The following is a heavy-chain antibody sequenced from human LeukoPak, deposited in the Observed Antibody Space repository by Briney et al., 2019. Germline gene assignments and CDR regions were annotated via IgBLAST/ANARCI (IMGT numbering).Heavy chain of an antibody. V-gene: IGHV3-23*01. CDR3: AKDQLVVTPSYGMDV. J-gene: IGHJ6*02. D-gene: IGHD2-15*01. CDR2: ISGSGRST. Sequence: GGSLRLSRSASGFTFSRFAMSWVRHAPGKGLEWVSAISGSGRSTHYADSVTGRFTITRDNSKNTLYLQMNSLSDDDTAVYYCAKDQLVVTPSYGMDVWGQGTTVTVSS. CDR1: GFTFSRFA.